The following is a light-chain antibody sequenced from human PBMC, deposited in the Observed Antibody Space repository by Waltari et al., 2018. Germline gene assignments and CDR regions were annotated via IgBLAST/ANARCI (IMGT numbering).Light chain of an antibody. V-gene: IGLV2-14*03. Sequence: QSGMTQPASVSGSPGRSITLSCTGPNRDLGSSIYVTWYQQHPDKAPKLIIYDVNKRPSGVSSRFSCSKSGNTASLTISGLQAEDEADYYCSSYKVHNTWVFGGGTYVTVL. CDR3: SSYKVHNTWV. CDR1: NRDLGSSIY. J-gene: IGLJ3*02. CDR2: DVN.